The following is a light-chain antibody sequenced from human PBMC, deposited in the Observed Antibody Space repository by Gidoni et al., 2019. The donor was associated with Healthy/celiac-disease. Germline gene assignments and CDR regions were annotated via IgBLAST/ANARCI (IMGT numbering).Light chain of an antibody. CDR2: AAS. CDR1: QSISSY. J-gene: IGKJ1*01. Sequence: DIQMTQSPSSLSASVGDRVTITCRASQSISSYLNWYQQKPGKAPKLLIYAASSLQIGVPSRFSGSGSGTDFTLTISSLQPEDFATYYCQQSYSTPRTFXXXTKVEIK. V-gene: IGKV1-39*01. CDR3: QQSYSTPRT.